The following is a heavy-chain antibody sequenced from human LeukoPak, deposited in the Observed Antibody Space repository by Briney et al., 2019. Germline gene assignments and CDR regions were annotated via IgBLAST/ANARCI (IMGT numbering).Heavy chain of an antibody. CDR3: TRDYGMAGSTNAFDI. D-gene: IGHD5-24*01. Sequence: GGSLRLSCAACGFFFNRFWMHWVRQVPGKGLEWVSRINSDGSNTTYADSVRGRLTTSRDNAKDTVYLQMNSLRPDDTAVYYCTRDYGMAGSTNAFDIWGQGTMVTVSS. J-gene: IGHJ3*02. CDR1: GFFFNRFW. CDR2: INSDGSNT. V-gene: IGHV3-74*03.